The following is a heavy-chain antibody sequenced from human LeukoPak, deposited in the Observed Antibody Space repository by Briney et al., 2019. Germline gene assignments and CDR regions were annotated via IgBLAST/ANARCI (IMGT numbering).Heavy chain of an antibody. V-gene: IGHV1-18*01. CDR1: GYTFTSYG. CDR2: ISAYNGNT. Sequence: ASVKVSCKASGYTFTSYGISWVRQAPGQGLEWMGWISAYNGNTNYAQKLQGRVTMTTDTSTSTAYMELRSLRSDDTAVYYCAREAYCSSTSCYYGDYYYYYYMDVWGNGTTVTVSS. J-gene: IGHJ6*03. D-gene: IGHD2-2*01. CDR3: AREAYCSSTSCYYGDYYYYYYMDV.